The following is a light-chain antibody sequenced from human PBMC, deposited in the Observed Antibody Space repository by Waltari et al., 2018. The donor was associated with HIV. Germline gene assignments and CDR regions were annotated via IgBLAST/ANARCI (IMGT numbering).Light chain of an antibody. Sequence: QSALTQPASVSGSPEQSITISCPGAGSDVGDYKYVSWYKQYPSKAPKLIIYDVDKRPSGVSNRLSGANSGNTSSLTISGLQADDVADYYCCSYAGSSTFGFYVFGTGTKVTVL. CDR2: DVD. J-gene: IGLJ1*01. V-gene: IGLV2-23*02. CDR3: CSYAGSSTFGFYV. CDR1: GSDVGDYKY.